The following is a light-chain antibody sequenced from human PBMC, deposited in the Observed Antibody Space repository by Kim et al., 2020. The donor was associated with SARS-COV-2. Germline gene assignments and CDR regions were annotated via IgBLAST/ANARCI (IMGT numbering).Light chain of an antibody. CDR3: QVWDSGTVV. CDR2: RDT. Sequence: SYELTQPLSVSVALGQTASITCGGHNIGSKNVHWYQQKPGQAPVLVIYRDTKRPSGIPERFSGSNSGDTANLIISRAPVGDETDYYCQVWDSGTVVFGGG. CDR1: NIGSKN. V-gene: IGLV3-9*01. J-gene: IGLJ2*01.